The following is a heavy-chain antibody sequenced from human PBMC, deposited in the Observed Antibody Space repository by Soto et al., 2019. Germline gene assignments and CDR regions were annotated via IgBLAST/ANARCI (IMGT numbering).Heavy chain of an antibody. Sequence: NPSETLSLTCTVSGGSISSAYWSWIRQPPGEGLEWIGYVYYSGSTKYNPSLKSRVTISVDTSKKQFSLKLSSVTAADTAVYYCARINDAFDIWGQGTMVTVSS. CDR1: GGSISSAY. CDR3: ARINDAFDI. V-gene: IGHV4-59*08. J-gene: IGHJ3*02. CDR2: VYYSGST.